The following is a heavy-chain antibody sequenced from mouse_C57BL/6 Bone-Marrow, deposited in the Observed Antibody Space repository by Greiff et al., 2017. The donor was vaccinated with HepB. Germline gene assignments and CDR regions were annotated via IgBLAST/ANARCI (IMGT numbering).Heavy chain of an antibody. CDR2: IYPGSGNT. Sequence: QVQLQQSGAELVRPGASVKLSCKASGYTFTDYYINWVKQRPGQGLEWIARIYPGSGNTYYNEKFKGKATLTAEKSSSTAYMQLSSLTSEDSAVYFCARTEAYPYYFDYWGQGTTLTVSS. CDR3: ARTEAYPYYFDY. J-gene: IGHJ2*01. CDR1: GYTFTDYY. V-gene: IGHV1-76*01. D-gene: IGHD6-5*01.